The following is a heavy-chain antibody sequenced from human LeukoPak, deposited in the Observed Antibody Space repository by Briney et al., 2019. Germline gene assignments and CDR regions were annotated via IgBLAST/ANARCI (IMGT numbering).Heavy chain of an antibody. J-gene: IGHJ4*02. CDR2: LYRGGTT. Sequence: GGSLRLSCAASGFTVRGNYMTWVRQAPGKGLEWVSVLYRGGTTDYADSVKGRFTISRDNSRNTVYLQINSLRDEDTAVYYCARAASDRDCTNGACYHFDFWGQGTPVTVSS. CDR1: GFTVRGNY. CDR3: ARAASDRDCTNGACYHFDF. V-gene: IGHV3-66*01. D-gene: IGHD2-8*01.